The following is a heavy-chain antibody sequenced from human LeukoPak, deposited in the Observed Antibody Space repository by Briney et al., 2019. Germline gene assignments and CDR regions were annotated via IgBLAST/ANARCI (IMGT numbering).Heavy chain of an antibody. CDR1: GGSISSYY. J-gene: IGHJ4*02. V-gene: IGHV4-59*12. CDR2: IYYSGST. D-gene: IGHD5-12*01. CDR3: ARDYSGYDWGNFDY. Sequence: SETLSLTCTVSGGSISSYYWSWIRQPPGKGLEWIGYIYYSGSTNYNPSLKSRVTMSVDTSKNQFSLKLSSVTAADTAVYYCARDYSGYDWGNFDYWGQGTLVTVSS.